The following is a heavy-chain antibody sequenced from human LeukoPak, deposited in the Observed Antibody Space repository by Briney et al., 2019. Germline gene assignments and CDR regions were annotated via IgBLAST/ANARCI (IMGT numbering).Heavy chain of an antibody. Sequence: SETLSLTCAVYGGSFSGYYWNWIRQPPGKGLEWIGEINHSGSANYNPSLKSRVTISVDTSKNQFSLKLSSVTAADTAVYYCARGLDTAMVYYFDYWGQGTLVTVSS. D-gene: IGHD5-18*01. CDR3: ARGLDTAMVYYFDY. CDR1: GGSFSGYY. V-gene: IGHV4-34*01. J-gene: IGHJ4*02. CDR2: INHSGSA.